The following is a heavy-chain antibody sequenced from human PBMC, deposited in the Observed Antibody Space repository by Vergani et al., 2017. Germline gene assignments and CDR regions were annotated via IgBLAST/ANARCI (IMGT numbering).Heavy chain of an antibody. CDR2: IYYSGST. CDR3: ASKGTGSSSSYYYYMDV. D-gene: IGHD6-6*01. V-gene: IGHV4-30-2*03. Sequence: QLQLQESGSGLVKPSQTLSLTCAVSGGSISSGGYYWGWIRQPPGKGLEWIGSIYYSGSTYYNPSLKSRVTISVDTSKNQFSLKLSSVTAAETAVYYCASKGTGSSSSYYYYMDVWGKGTTVTVSS. CDR1: GGSISSGGYY. J-gene: IGHJ6*03.